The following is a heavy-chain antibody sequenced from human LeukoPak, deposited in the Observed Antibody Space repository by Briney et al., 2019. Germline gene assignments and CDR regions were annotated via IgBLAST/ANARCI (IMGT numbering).Heavy chain of an antibody. CDR2: ISYDGSNK. CDR3: AKGGSTLNWFDP. V-gene: IGHV3-30*18. CDR1: GFTFSSYG. Sequence: GGSLRLSCAASGFTFSSYGMHWVRQAPGKGLEGVAVISYDGSNKYYADSVKGRFTISRDNSKNTLYLQMNSLRAEDTAVYYCAKGGSTLNWFDPWGQGTLVTVSS. J-gene: IGHJ5*02. D-gene: IGHD2-2*01.